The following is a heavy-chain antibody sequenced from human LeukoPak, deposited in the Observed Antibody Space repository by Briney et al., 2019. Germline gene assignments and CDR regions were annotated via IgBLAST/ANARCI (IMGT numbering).Heavy chain of an antibody. Sequence: PGRSLRLSCAASGFTFSSYAMHWVRQAPGKGLEWVAVISGDGSNKYYTDSVKGRFTISRDNSKNTLYLQMNSLRAEDTAVYYCARDTRGVVNGSWFDHWGQGNLVTVSS. J-gene: IGHJ5*02. CDR3: ARDTRGVVNGSWFDH. CDR2: ISGDGSNK. CDR1: GFTFSSYA. V-gene: IGHV3-30*04. D-gene: IGHD2-8*02.